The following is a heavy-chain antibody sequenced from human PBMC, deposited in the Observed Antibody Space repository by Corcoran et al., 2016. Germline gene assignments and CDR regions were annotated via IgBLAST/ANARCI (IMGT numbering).Heavy chain of an antibody. CDR1: DGSFSDYY. CDR3: SRGRDYCRGGRCYWSAGWFDP. J-gene: IGHJ5*02. V-gene: IGHV4-34*01. CDR2: INHSGST. Sequence: QVQLQQWGAGLLKPSETLSLSCAVYDGSFSDYYWSWIRQPPGKGLEWIGEINHSGSTNYNPSLKSRVTISVDTSKNQFSLKLTSVTAADTAMYYCSRGRDYCRGGRCYWSAGWFDPWGQGTLVTVSS. D-gene: IGHD2-15*01.